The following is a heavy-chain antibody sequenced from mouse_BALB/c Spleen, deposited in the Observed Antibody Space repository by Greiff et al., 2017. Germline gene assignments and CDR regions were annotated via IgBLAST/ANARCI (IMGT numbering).Heavy chain of an antibody. V-gene: IGHV2-9*02. CDR2: IWAGGST. CDR1: GFSLTSYG. Sequence: VMLVESGPGLVAPSQSLSITCTVSGFSLTSYGVHWVRQPPGKGLEWLGVIWAGGSTNYNSALMSRLSISKDNSKSQVFLKMNSLQTDDTAMYYCAINLLYYYGSSTLAYWGQGTLVTVSA. J-gene: IGHJ3*01. D-gene: IGHD1-1*01. CDR3: AINLLYYYGSSTLAY.